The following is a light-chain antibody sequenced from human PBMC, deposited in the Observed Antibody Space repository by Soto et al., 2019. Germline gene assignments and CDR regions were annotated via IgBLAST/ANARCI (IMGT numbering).Light chain of an antibody. Sequence: DVVMTQSPLSLPVTLGQPASISCRSSQSLVYSDGNTYLSWFQQRPGQSPRRLVYKVSSRDPGVPDRFSVSGSGTDFTLKISRVEAEDVGIYYCMQGTHWPPYTFGQGTKLEIK. J-gene: IGKJ2*01. CDR1: QSLVYSDGNTY. V-gene: IGKV2-30*01. CDR3: MQGTHWPPYT. CDR2: KVS.